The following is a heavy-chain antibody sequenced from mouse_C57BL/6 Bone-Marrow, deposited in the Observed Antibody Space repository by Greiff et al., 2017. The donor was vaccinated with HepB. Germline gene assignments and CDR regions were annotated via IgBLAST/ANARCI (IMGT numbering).Heavy chain of an antibody. Sequence: VQLVESGPELVKPGPSVKISCKASGYAFSSSGMNWVKQRPGKGLEWMGRIYPGEGDTNNNGKFKGKATLTADKSSSTAYMQLSSLTSEDSAVYFCAEYYGSRRYFDVWGTGTTVTVSS. CDR1: GYAFSSSG. CDR2: IYPGEGDT. V-gene: IGHV1-82*01. D-gene: IGHD1-1*01. J-gene: IGHJ1*03. CDR3: AEYYGSRRYFDV.